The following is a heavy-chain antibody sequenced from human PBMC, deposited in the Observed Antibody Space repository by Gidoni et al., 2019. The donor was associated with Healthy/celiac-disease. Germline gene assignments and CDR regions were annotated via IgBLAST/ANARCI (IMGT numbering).Heavy chain of an antibody. V-gene: IGHV4-59*01. J-gene: IGHJ4*02. CDR2: IYSSGSN. Sequence: QVQLQESGPGLEKPSETLSLTCTVSGGSISSYYWSWIRHPPGKGLEWIGYIYSSGSNNYNPSLKGLVTISVDTSKNKFTLKLSFVTAADTAVYYCARVVGGYSGYDSWYYFDYWGQGTLVTVSS. CDR3: ARVVGGYSGYDSWYYFDY. CDR1: GGSISSYY. D-gene: IGHD5-12*01.